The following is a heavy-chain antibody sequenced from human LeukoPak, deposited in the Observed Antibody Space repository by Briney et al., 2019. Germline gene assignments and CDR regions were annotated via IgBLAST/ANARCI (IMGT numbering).Heavy chain of an antibody. CDR3: ARGRGYSYGTFDS. Sequence: SETLSLTCTVSGGSMSSYYWSWLRHPPGMGLEWIAYIYHSGSTNYNPSLKSRVTTSVDTSKNQFSLNLSSVTAADTAIYYCARGRGYSYGTFDSWGQGTLVTVSS. CDR1: GGSMSSYY. D-gene: IGHD5-18*01. CDR2: IYHSGST. V-gene: IGHV4-59*01. J-gene: IGHJ4*02.